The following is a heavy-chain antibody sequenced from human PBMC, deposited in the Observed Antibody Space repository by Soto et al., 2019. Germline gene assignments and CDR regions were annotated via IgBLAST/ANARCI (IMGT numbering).Heavy chain of an antibody. CDR3: ARKYSSSWDYYYYGMDV. V-gene: IGHV3-33*01. J-gene: IGHJ6*02. D-gene: IGHD6-13*01. CDR1: GFTFSSYG. Sequence: GGSLRLSCAASGFTFSSYGMHWVRQAPGKGLEWVAVIWYDGGNKYYADSVKGRFTISRDNSKNTLYLQMNSLRAEDTAVYYCARKYSSSWDYYYYGMDVWGQGTTVTVSS. CDR2: IWYDGGNK.